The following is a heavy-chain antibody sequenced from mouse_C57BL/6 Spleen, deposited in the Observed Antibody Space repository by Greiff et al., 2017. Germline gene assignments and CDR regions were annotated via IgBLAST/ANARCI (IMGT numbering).Heavy chain of an antibody. CDR3: ARWDYGSGPSYWYFDV. J-gene: IGHJ1*03. V-gene: IGHV1-42*01. CDR1: GYSFTGYY. CDR2: INPSTGGT. D-gene: IGHD1-1*01. Sequence: VQLQQSGPELVKPGASVKISCKASGYSFTGYYMNWVKQSPEKSLEWIGEINPSTGGTTYNQKFKAKATLTVDKSSSTAYMQLKSLTSEDSAVYDCARWDYGSGPSYWYFDVWGTGTTVTVSS.